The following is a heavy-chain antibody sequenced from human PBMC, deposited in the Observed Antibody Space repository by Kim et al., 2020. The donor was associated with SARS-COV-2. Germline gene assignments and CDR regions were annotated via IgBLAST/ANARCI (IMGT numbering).Heavy chain of an antibody. D-gene: IGHD4-17*01. CDR2: IYYSGST. J-gene: IGHJ6*02. Sequence: SETLSLTCTVSGGSISSGGYYWSWIRQHPGKGLEWIGYIYYSGSTYYNPSLKSRVTISVDTSKNQFSLKLSSVTAADTAVYYCASARYDYGDYVGVGMDVWGQGTTVTVSS. CDR3: ASARYDYGDYVGVGMDV. V-gene: IGHV4-31*03. CDR1: GGSISSGGYY.